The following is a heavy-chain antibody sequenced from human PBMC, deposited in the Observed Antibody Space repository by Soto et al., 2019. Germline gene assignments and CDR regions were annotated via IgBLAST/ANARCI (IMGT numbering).Heavy chain of an antibody. CDR2: ISSSSSYI. V-gene: IGHV3-21*01. J-gene: IGHJ4*02. CDR1: GFTFSSYS. D-gene: IGHD6-19*01. Sequence: GGSLRLSCAASGFTFSSYSMNWFRQAPGKGLEWVSSISSSSSYIYYADSVKGRFTISRDNAKNSLYLQMNSLRAEDTAVYYCARDPLAVAGPGSFVAYCGQGTLVLVSS. CDR3: ARDPLAVAGPGSFVAY.